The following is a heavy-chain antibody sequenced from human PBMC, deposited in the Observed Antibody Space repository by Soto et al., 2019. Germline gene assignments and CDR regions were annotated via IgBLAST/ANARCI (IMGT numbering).Heavy chain of an antibody. J-gene: IGHJ6*02. V-gene: IGHV1-46*01. CDR3: ARDIDYDFWSSLDV. CDR1: GYTFTKYY. Sequence: ASVKVSCKASGYTFTKYYIHWVRQAPGQGLEWMALINPSGGSTVYAQKFQGRVTVTRDTSTSTVYMELTSLRCEDTAVYYCARDIDYDFWSSLDVWGQGTTVTVSS. D-gene: IGHD3-3*01. CDR2: INPSGGST.